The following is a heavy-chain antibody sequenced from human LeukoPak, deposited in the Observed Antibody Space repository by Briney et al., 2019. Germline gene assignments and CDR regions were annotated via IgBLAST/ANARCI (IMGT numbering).Heavy chain of an antibody. V-gene: IGHV3-11*01. CDR2: ISSSGSTK. Sequence: PGGSLRLSCAVSGFTFSDCYMSWIRQAPGKGLEWISYISSSGSTKYYADSVKGRFTISRDNAKNSLYLQMNSLRAEDTAVYYCARDRKSAWYPLVDYWGQGTLVTVSS. J-gene: IGHJ4*02. D-gene: IGHD6-19*01. CDR3: ARDRKSAWYPLVDY. CDR1: GFTFSDCY.